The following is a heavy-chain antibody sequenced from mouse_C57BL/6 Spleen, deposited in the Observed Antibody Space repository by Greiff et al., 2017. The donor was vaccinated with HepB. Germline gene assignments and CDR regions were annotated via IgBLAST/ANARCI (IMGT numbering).Heavy chain of an antibody. CDR1: GFTFSSYA. V-gene: IGHV5-4*03. J-gene: IGHJ4*01. Sequence: EVKVVESGGGLVKPGGSLKLSCAASGFTFSSYAMSWVRQTPEKRLEWVATISDGGSYTYYPDNVKGRFTISRDNAKNNLYLQMSHLKSEDTAMYYCARGGIYYDYEDYAMDYWGQGTSVTVSS. CDR3: ARGGIYYDYEDYAMDY. D-gene: IGHD2-4*01. CDR2: ISDGGSYT.